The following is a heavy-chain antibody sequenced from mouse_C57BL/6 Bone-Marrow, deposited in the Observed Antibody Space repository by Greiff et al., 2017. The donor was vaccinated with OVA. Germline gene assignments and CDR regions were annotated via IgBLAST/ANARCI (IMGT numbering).Heavy chain of an antibody. J-gene: IGHJ2*01. CDR3: ARGAKGYYCDY. D-gene: IGHD3-3*01. CDR2: IWRGGST. CDR1: GFSLPSYG. V-gene: IGHV2-2*01. Sequence: VQRVESGPGLVQPSQSLSITCTVSGFSLPSYGVHWVRQSPGKGLEWLGVIWRGGSTGYNAAFISRLSISKDNSKSQVFFKMNSLQADDTAIYYCARGAKGYYCDYWGQGTTLTVSS.